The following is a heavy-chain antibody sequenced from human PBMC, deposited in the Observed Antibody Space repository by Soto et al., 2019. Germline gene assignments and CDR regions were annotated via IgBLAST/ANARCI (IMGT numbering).Heavy chain of an antibody. J-gene: IGHJ4*02. V-gene: IGHV4-4*02. CDR3: AKRGGNYNDYSVNYFDS. CDR2: IYHNGNT. Sequence: PSEILCLTCTVFGGSISSLIWWSWVRQPPGKGLEWIGEIYHNGNTNYNPSLKSRVTTSVDKSKNQLSLKLSSVTAADTAVYYCAKRGGNYNDYSVNYFDSWGQGALVTVSS. D-gene: IGHD1-7*01. CDR1: GGSISSLIW.